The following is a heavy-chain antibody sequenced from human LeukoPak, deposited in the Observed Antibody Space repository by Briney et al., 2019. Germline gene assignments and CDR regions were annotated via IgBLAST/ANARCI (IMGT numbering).Heavy chain of an antibody. J-gene: IGHJ4*02. CDR2: INPNRGGT. Sequence: ASVKVSYKASGYTFTGYYMHWVRQAPGKGREGMGRINPNRGGTNYTQKFQGRVTMTRDTSISTAYMELSRLRSDDTAVYYCARAIVAGTGFDYWGQGTLVTVSS. CDR3: ARAIVAGTGFDY. D-gene: IGHD6-19*01. CDR1: GYTFTGYY. V-gene: IGHV1-2*06.